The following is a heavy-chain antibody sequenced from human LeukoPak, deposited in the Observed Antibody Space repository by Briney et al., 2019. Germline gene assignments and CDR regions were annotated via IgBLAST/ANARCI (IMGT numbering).Heavy chain of an antibody. CDR1: GGTFSSYA. CDR2: IIPIFGTA. V-gene: IGHV1-69*01. Sequence: ASVKVSCKASGGTFSSYAISWVRQAPGQGLERMGGIIPIFGTANYAQKFQGRVTITADESTSTAYMELSSLRSEDTAVYYCARGSRDGYNSGFLVFDYWGQGTLVTVSS. CDR3: ARGSRDGYNSGFLVFDY. D-gene: IGHD5-24*01. J-gene: IGHJ4*02.